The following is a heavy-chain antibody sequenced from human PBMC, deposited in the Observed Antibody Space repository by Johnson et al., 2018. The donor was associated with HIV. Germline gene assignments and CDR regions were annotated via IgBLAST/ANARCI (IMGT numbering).Heavy chain of an antibody. CDR1: GITVSSNY. CDR3: AKDMRSLAYYYDSSGYNAFDI. D-gene: IGHD3-22*01. V-gene: IGHV3-66*01. CDR2: ISSGADT. Sequence: VQLVESGGGLVQPGGSLRLSCAASGITVSSNYMTWVRQAPGKGLEWVSVISSGADTWYAGSVTGRFTISRDNSKNTLYLQMNSLRAEDTAVYYCAKDMRSLAYYYDSSGYNAFDIWGQETMVTVSS. J-gene: IGHJ3*02.